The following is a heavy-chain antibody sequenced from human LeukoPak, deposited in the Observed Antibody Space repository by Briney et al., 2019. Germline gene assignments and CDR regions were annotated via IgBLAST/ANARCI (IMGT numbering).Heavy chain of an antibody. CDR3: AREGDYCSSTSCHNWFDP. J-gene: IGHJ5*02. Sequence: PSETLSLTCAVSGGSFSGYYRSWIRQPPGKGLEWIGEINHSGSTNYNPSLKSRVTISVDTSKNQFSLKLSSVTAADTAVYYCAREGDYCSSTSCHNWFDPWGQGTLVTVSS. D-gene: IGHD2-2*01. CDR1: GGSFSGYY. V-gene: IGHV4-34*01. CDR2: INHSGST.